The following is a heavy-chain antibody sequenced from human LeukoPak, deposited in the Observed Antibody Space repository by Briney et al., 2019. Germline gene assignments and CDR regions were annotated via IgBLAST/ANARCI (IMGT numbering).Heavy chain of an antibody. V-gene: IGHV5-51*01. Sequence: RGESLKISCKGSGYSFTSYRIGWVRQMPGKGLEWMGIIYPGDSDTRYSPSFQGQVTISADKSISTAYLQWSSLKASDTAMYYCASQLAAAGSYFDYWGQGTLVTVSS. CDR1: GYSFTSYR. D-gene: IGHD6-13*01. J-gene: IGHJ4*02. CDR2: IYPGDSDT. CDR3: ASQLAAAGSYFDY.